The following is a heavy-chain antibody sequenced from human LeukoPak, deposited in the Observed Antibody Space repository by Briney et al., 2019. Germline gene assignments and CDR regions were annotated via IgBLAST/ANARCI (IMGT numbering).Heavy chain of an antibody. CDR2: IKSKTAGGTT. CDR3: TTRYCSSTSCSEVMDV. D-gene: IGHD2-2*01. J-gene: IGHJ6*04. Sequence: GGSLRLSCAASGFTFSNAWMSWVREAPGKGLEWVGRIKSKTAGGTTDYAAPVKDRFTISRDDSKKTLYLQMNSLKTEDTAVYYCTTRYCSSTSCSEVMDVWGKGTTVTVSS. V-gene: IGHV3-15*01. CDR1: GFTFSNAW.